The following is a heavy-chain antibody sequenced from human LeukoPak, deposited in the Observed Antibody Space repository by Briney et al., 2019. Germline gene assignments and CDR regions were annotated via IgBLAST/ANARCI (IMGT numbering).Heavy chain of an antibody. J-gene: IGHJ2*01. V-gene: IGHV3-30*04. CDR1: GFTFISYT. CDR3: AKDGADLRYWYFDL. CDR2: ISFDGSDK. Sequence: GGSLRLSCAASGFTFISYTMHWVRQAPGKGLEWVAVISFDGSDKYYADSVRGRFTISRDNSKDTLYLQMNSLRPEDTAVYYCAKDGADLRYWYFDLWGRGTLVTVSS. D-gene: IGHD3-16*01.